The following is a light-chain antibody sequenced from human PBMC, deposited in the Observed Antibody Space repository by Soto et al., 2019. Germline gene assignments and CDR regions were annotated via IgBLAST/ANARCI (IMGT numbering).Light chain of an antibody. CDR1: QSVSSNY. CDR3: QQYGSPPFT. V-gene: IGKV3-20*01. CDR2: GAS. Sequence: EIVLTQSPGTLSLSPGERATLSCRASQSVSSNYLTWYQQKPGQAPRLLIYGASSRATGIPDRFSGSGSGTAFTLTISRLEPEDFSVYYCQQYGSPPFTFGPGTKVEIK. J-gene: IGKJ3*01.